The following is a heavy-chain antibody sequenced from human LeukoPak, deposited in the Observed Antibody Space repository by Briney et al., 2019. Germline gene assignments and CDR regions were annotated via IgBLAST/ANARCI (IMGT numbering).Heavy chain of an antibody. D-gene: IGHD4-11*01. J-gene: IGHJ4*02. V-gene: IGHV3-48*01. CDR2: ISSSSSTI. CDR3: AREKNDYSNYIDY. CDR1: GFTFSSYS. Sequence: GGSLRLSCAASGFTFSSYSMNWVRQAPGKELEWVSSISSSSSTIYYADSVKGRFTISRDNAKNSLYLQMNSLRAEDTAVYYCAREKNDYSNYIDYWGQGTLVTASS.